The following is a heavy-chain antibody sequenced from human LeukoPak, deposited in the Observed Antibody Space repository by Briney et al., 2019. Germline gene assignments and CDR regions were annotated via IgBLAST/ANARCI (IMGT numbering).Heavy chain of an antibody. CDR1: GGSISSSSYY. V-gene: IGHV4-39*07. D-gene: IGHD4-17*01. J-gene: IGHJ5*02. CDR3: ARRPRSRQITVRYNWFDP. CDR2: IYYSGST. Sequence: SETLSPTCTVSGGSISSSSYYWGWIRQPPGTGLEWIGSIYYSGSTYYNPSLKSRVTISVDTSKNQFSLKLSSVTAADTAVYYCARRPRSRQITVRYNWFDPWGQGTLVTVSS.